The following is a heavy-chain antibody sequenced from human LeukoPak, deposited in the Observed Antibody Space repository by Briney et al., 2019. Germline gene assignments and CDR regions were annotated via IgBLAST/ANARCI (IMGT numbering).Heavy chain of an antibody. Sequence: SETLSLTCTVSGGSISSYYWSWIRQPAGKGLEWIGRIYTSGSTNYNPSLKSRVTMSVDTSENQFSLKLSSVTAADTAVYYCARADYYDSSGYYTFDYWGQGTLVTVS. CDR2: IYTSGST. J-gene: IGHJ4*02. D-gene: IGHD3-22*01. CDR3: ARADYYDSSGYYTFDY. CDR1: GGSISSYY. V-gene: IGHV4-4*07.